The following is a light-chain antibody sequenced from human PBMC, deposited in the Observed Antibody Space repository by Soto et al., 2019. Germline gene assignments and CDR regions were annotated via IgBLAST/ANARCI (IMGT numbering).Light chain of an antibody. V-gene: IGLV2-14*01. Sequence: QSALTQPASVSGSPGQSITISCTGTSSDIGGYNYVSWYQQHPGKAPKVIIYEVNNRPSGVANRFSGSKSGNTASLTISGLQAEEDAYYCCSSYTSSTTYVFGSGTKVTVL. CDR1: SSDIGGYNY. CDR3: SSYTSSTTYV. J-gene: IGLJ1*01. CDR2: EVN.